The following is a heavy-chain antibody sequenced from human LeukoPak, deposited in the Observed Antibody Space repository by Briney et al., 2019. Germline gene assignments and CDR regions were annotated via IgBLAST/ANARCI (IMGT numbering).Heavy chain of an antibody. V-gene: IGHV3-30-3*01. CDR3: AKDPGIAAAGTTGRGYYYYMDV. J-gene: IGHJ6*03. CDR1: GFTFSSYA. D-gene: IGHD6-13*01. CDR2: ISFDGSNK. Sequence: GGSLRLSCAASGFTFSSYAMHWVRQAPGKGLEWVAVISFDGSNKYYADSVKGRFTISRDNSKNTLYLQMNSLRAEDTAVYYCAKDPGIAAAGTTGRGYYYYMDVWGKGTTVTVSS.